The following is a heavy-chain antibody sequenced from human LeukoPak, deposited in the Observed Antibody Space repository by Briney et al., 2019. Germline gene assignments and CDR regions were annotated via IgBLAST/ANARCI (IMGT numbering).Heavy chain of an antibody. D-gene: IGHD4-11*01. CDR1: GGTFSSYA. CDR2: IIPIFGTA. V-gene: IGHV1-69*13. CDR3: AREKRYYSNYVAHYYYYYMDV. J-gene: IGHJ6*03. Sequence: EASVKVSCKASGGTFSSYAISWVRQAPGQGLEWMGGIIPIFGTANYAQKFQGRVTITADESTSTAYMELSSLRSEDTAVYYCAREKRYYSNYVAHYYYYYMDVWGKGTTVTVSS.